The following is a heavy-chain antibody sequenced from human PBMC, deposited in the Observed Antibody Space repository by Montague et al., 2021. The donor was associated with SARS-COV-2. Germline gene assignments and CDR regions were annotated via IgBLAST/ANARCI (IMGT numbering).Heavy chain of an antibody. J-gene: IGHJ6*02. V-gene: IGHV4-34*01. Sequence: SETLSLTCAVYAGSFSDYYWSWIRQSPGKGLEWLGEINQNGSTNXXPSLKSRLIISVDTSKKQFSLNLTSVTAADTAVYYCARGPRYEVIGGVMVTLYYYAMAVWGQGTTVTVSS. CDR2: INQNGST. CDR3: ARGPRYEVIGGVMVTLYYYAMAV. CDR1: AGSFSDYY. D-gene: IGHD3-16*01.